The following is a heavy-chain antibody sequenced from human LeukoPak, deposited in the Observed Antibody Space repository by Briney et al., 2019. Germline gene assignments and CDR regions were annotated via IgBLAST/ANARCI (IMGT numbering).Heavy chain of an antibody. J-gene: IGHJ4*02. V-gene: IGHV3-23*01. D-gene: IGHD2-15*01. Sequence: GGSLRLSCAASGFIFSTYSMTWVRQAPGKGPEWVSSISGSGGSTYYADSVKGRFSISRDNSKNTLYLQVNSLRADDTAVYYCANSGLNRFEYWGQGALVTVSS. CDR3: ANSGLNRFEY. CDR2: ISGSGGST. CDR1: GFIFSTYS.